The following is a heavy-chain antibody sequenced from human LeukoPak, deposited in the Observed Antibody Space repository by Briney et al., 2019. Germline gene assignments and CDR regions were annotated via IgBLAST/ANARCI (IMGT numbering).Heavy chain of an antibody. D-gene: IGHD2-15*01. J-gene: IGHJ4*02. V-gene: IGHV3-9*01. CDR3: AKDRGISPGFDY. CDR1: GFTFDDYA. Sequence: PTGGSLRLSCAASGFTFDDYAMHWARQAPGKGLEWVSGISWNSGSIGYADSVKGRFTISRVNAKNSLYLQMNSLRAEDTALYYCAKDRGISPGFDYWGQGTLVTVSS. CDR2: ISWNSGSI.